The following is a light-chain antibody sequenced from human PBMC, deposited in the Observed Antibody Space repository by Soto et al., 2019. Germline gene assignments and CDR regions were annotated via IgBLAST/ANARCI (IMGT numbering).Light chain of an antibody. CDR3: SSYTSSSTLCV. V-gene: IGLV2-14*01. CDR2: EVS. J-gene: IGLJ1*01. CDR1: SSDVGGYNY. Sequence: QSVLTQPASVSGSPGQSITISCTGTSSDVGGYNYVSWYQQHPGKAPKLMIYEVSNRPSGVSNRFSGSKSGNTASLTISGLQAEDEADYYRSSYTSSSTLCVFXTGTKVTVL.